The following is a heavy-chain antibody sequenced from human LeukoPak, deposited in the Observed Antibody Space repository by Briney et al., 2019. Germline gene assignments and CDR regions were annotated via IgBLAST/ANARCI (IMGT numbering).Heavy chain of an antibody. CDR1: GYTFTSYD. CDR3: ARGSSYGYGGGWFDP. J-gene: IGHJ5*02. Sequence: GASVKASCKASGYTFTSYDINWVRQATGQGLEWMGWMNPNSGNTGYAQKFQGRVTITRNTSISTAYMELSSLRSEDTAVYYCARGSSYGYGGGWFDPWGQGTLVTVSS. CDR2: MNPNSGNT. D-gene: IGHD5-18*01. V-gene: IGHV1-8*03.